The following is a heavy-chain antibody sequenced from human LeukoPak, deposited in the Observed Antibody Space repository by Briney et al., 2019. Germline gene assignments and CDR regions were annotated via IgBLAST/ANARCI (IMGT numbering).Heavy chain of an antibody. D-gene: IGHD2-8*02. CDR1: GFTFSSYS. V-gene: IGHV3-48*01. J-gene: IGHJ4*02. CDR3: AKGFLVSCTGATCYPFDS. CDR2: ISSSSSTI. Sequence: PGGSLRLSCAAYGFTFSSYSMNWVRQAPGKGLEWVSYISSSSSTIYYADSVKGRFTISRDNSKSTVYLQMNSLRSDDTALYYCAKGFLVSCTGATCYPFDSWGQGALVIVSS.